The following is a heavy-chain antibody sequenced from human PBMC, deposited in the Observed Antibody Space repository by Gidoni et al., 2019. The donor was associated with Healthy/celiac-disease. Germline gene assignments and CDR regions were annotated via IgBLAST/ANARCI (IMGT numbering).Heavy chain of an antibody. Sequence: QLQLQESGPGLVKPSETLSLTCTVSGGSISSSSYYWGWIRQPPGKGLEWIGSIYYSGSTYYNPSLKSRVTISVDTSKNQFSLKLSSVTAADTAVYYCARPWGDYGGSIDYWGQGTLVTVSS. D-gene: IGHD4-17*01. CDR3: ARPWGDYGGSIDY. CDR2: IYYSGST. J-gene: IGHJ4*02. CDR1: GGSISSSSYY. V-gene: IGHV4-39*01.